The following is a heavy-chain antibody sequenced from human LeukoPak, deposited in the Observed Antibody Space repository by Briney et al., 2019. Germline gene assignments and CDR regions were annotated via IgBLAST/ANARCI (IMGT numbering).Heavy chain of an antibody. V-gene: IGHV3-64D*09. D-gene: IGHD2-2*01. CDR2: ISSNGGST. CDR3: SKGYCSSISCYGDY. J-gene: IGHJ4*02. Sequence: GGSLRLSCSASEFTFSSYAMHWVRQAPGKGLEYVSAISSNGGSTYYADSVKGRFTISRDNSKNTLYLQMSSLRAEDTAVYYCSKGYCSSISCYGDYWGQGTLVTVSS. CDR1: EFTFSSYA.